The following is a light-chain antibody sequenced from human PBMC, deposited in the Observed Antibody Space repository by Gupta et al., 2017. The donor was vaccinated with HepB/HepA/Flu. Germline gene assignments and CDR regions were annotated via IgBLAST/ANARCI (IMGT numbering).Light chain of an antibody. J-gene: IGLJ2*01. CDR1: SGHNTNI. V-gene: IGLV4-60*03. Sequence: QPVLTPSSSASASLGSSVKLTCSLSSGHNTNIIAWHQQQPGKAPRNVMRLESTGTYNRGSGVPDRFSGSSSGADRYLIISNVQAEGDDDYYCETGDSDTRLFGGGTKLTVL. CDR2: LESTGTY. CDR3: ETGDSDTRL.